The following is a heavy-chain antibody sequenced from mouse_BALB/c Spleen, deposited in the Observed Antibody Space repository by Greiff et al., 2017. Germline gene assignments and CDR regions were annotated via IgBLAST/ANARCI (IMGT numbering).Heavy chain of an antibody. J-gene: IGHJ2*01. D-gene: IGHD3-1*01. CDR1: GYAFSSYW. Sequence: VQLQQSGAELVRPGSSVKISCKASGYAFSSYWMNWVKQKPGQGLEWIGQIYPGDGDTNYNGKFKGRATLTADKSSSTAYMQLSSRTTEDSAVYFCARSGDNYFDDWGQGTTLTVSA. CDR3: ARSGDNYFDD. CDR2: IYPGDGDT. V-gene: IGHV1-80*01.